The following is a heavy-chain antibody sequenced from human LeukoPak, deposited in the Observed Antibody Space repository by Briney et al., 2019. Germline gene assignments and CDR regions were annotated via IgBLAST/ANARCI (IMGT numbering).Heavy chain of an antibody. V-gene: IGHV3-23*01. CDR2: ISGSGGST. CDR3: AKAISGYYFH. D-gene: IGHD3-22*01. CDR1: GFTFSSYA. J-gene: IGHJ4*02. Sequence: GGSLRLSCSASGFTFSSYAMHWVRQAPGKGLEWVSAISGSGGSTYYADSVKGRFTISRDNSKNTLYLQMNSLRAEDTAVYYCAKAISGYYFHWGQGTLVTVSS.